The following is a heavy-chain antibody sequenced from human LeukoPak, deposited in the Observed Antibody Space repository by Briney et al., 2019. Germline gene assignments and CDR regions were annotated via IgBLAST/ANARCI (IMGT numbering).Heavy chain of an antibody. J-gene: IGHJ5*02. Sequence: ASVKVSCKASGFTFTSSAVQWVRQARGQRLEWIGWIVVGSGNTNYAQKFQGRVTMTRDTSTSTVYMELSSLRSEDTAVYYCATRTGRTGYSSSYDNWFDPWGQGTLVTVSS. CDR2: IVVGSGNT. CDR1: GFTFTSSA. V-gene: IGHV1-58*01. CDR3: ATRTGRTGYSSSYDNWFDP. D-gene: IGHD6-13*01.